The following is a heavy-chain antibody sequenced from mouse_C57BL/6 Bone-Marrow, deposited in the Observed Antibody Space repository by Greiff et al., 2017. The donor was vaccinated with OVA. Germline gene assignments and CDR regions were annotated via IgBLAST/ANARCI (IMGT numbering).Heavy chain of an antibody. D-gene: IGHD1-1*01. Sequence: GLEWLGNIYPSDSETHYNQKFKDTATLTVAKSSSTAYMPLSSLTSEDSAGYYCARLRNGTPDSFDYGGQGTPLTVSS. CDR3: ARLRNGTPDSFDY. V-gene: IGHV1-61*01. J-gene: IGHJ2*01. CDR2: IYPSDSET.